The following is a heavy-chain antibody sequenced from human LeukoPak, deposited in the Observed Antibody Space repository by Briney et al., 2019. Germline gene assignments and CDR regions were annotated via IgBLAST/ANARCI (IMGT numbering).Heavy chain of an antibody. Sequence: PSETLSLTCTVSGGSILSNYWTWIRQPAGKGLEWIGRIWSSGGIWSSGGANHNPSLESRITMSVDTSKNQFSLKVRSVTAADTAVYYCARDPVGVIPSGFDPWGQGILVTVSS. CDR1: GGSILSNY. CDR2: IWSSGGIWSSGGA. CDR3: ARDPVGVIPSGFDP. J-gene: IGHJ5*02. D-gene: IGHD3-10*01. V-gene: IGHV4-4*07.